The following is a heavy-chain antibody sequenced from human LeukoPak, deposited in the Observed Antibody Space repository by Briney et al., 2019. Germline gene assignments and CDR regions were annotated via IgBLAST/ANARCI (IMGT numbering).Heavy chain of an antibody. CDR2: ISGSGGST. Sequence: GGSLRLSCAASGFTFSSYAMSWVRQAPGKGLEWVSTISGSGGSTYYADSVKGRFTISRDNSKNTLSLQMNSLRAEDTAIYYCAKDRMWAYCGGDCYSFDYWGQGTLVTVSS. D-gene: IGHD2-21*02. V-gene: IGHV3-23*01. CDR1: GFTFSSYA. J-gene: IGHJ4*02. CDR3: AKDRMWAYCGGDCYSFDY.